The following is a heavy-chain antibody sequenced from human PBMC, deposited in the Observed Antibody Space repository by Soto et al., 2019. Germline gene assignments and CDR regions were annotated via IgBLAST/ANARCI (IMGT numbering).Heavy chain of an antibody. J-gene: IGHJ4*02. CDR1: DASISSAGYS. D-gene: IGHD3-16*01. V-gene: IGHV4-39*01. Sequence: QLQLQQSGPGLVTPSETLSLTCTVSDASISSAGYSWGWVRQSPEKGLEWIGRIPYRGSASYSPSFKSRVTISTDRSKNQFSLGLTSVTAADTPVFFCARHSFRWGYGFDLWDQGTPAIVSS. CDR3: ARHSFRWGYGFDL. CDR2: IPYRGSA.